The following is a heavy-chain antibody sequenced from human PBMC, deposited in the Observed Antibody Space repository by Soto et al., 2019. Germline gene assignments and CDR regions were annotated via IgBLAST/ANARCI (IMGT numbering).Heavy chain of an antibody. D-gene: IGHD1-1*01. CDR2: IDPSDSST. J-gene: IGHJ6*02. CDR3: ARRLSGPKEEYNAYYFYGLDF. Sequence: GDALKISCTGSGYKVTSYWITWERQTQGKGLEWMGRIDPSDSSTNYSPSFQGRVTISADRSISTAFLQWSSLEASDTAIYYCARRLSGPKEEYNAYYFYGLDFWGQGTTVTVSS. CDR1: GYKVTSYW. V-gene: IGHV5-10-1*01.